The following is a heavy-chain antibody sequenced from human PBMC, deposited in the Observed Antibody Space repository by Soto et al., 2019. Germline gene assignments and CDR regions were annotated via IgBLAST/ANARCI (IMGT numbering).Heavy chain of an antibody. CDR3: ARHALQNYFDL. J-gene: IGHJ4*02. V-gene: IGHV4-39*01. CDR1: GVSISSSSHY. CDR2: GYQSGNT. Sequence: SETLSLTCSVSGVSISSSSHYWAWVRQAPGQGREWLGSGYQSGNTFYNPSLRNRVAVSVDTSTNQISLRVKSVTAADTGVYFCARHALQNYFDLWGQGTPVTAPQ.